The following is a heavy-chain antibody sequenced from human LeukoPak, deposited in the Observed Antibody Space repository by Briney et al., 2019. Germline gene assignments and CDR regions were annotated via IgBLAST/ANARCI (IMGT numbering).Heavy chain of an antibody. Sequence: PSETLSLTCTVSGGSISSSSYYWGWIRQPPGKGLEWIGSIYHSGSTYYNPSLKSRVTISVDTSKNQFSLKLSSVTAADTAVYYCAIAAIVGATFWGQGTLVTVSS. V-gene: IGHV4-39*01. CDR2: IYHSGST. CDR1: GGSISSSSYY. CDR3: AIAAIVGATF. D-gene: IGHD1-26*01. J-gene: IGHJ4*02.